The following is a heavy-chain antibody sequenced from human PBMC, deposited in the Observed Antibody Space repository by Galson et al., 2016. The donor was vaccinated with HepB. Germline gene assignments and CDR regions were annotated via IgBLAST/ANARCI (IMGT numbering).Heavy chain of an antibody. V-gene: IGHV4-31*03. CDR3: AREGLDPGGWFDP. J-gene: IGHJ5*02. CDR2: IYYSGST. D-gene: IGHD3/OR15-3a*01. CDR1: GGAINSGDYY. Sequence: TLSLTCTVSGGAINSGDYYWSWIRQHPGKGLEWIGYIYYSGSTYYTPSLKSRLTISVDTSKNQFSLKLSSVTAADTAVYYCAREGLDPGGWFDPWGQGALVTVSS.